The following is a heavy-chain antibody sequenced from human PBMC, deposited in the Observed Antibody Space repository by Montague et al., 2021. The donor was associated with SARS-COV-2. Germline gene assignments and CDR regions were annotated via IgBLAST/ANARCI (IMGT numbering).Heavy chain of an antibody. V-gene: IGHV2-5*02. CDR1: GFSLSTSGVG. Sequence: PALVKPTQTLTLTCTFSGFSLSTSGVGVGWIRQPPGKALEWLALIYWDDDKRYSPSLKSRLTITKDTSKNQVVLTMTNMNPVDTATYYCAHSKVLAAARDYWGQGTLVTASS. D-gene: IGHD6-13*01. CDR2: IYWDDDK. J-gene: IGHJ4*02. CDR3: AHSKVLAAARDY.